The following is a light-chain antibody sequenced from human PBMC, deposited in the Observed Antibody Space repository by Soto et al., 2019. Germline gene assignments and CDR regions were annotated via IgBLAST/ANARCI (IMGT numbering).Light chain of an antibody. Sequence: EIVLTQSPGTLPLSPGESATLSCRAGHSLSSNYLAWYQQNPGQAPRLLIYGTSSRATGIPDRFSGSGSGTDFTLTISRLEPEDFGVYYCQQYDASPYTFGQGTKLEIK. CDR2: GTS. CDR1: HSLSSNY. J-gene: IGKJ2*01. CDR3: QQYDASPYT. V-gene: IGKV3-20*01.